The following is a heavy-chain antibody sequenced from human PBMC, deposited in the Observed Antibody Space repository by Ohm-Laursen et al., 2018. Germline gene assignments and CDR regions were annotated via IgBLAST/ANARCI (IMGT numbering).Heavy chain of an antibody. J-gene: IGHJ3*01. V-gene: IGHV4-4*08. CDR3: ASSQSSSWYHAFDV. Sequence: SETLSLTCNVPGGSISGYYWSWIRQPPGKGLEWIGHFYHSGGTNNNPSFKSRVTISIDTSKNQVSLNLNSVTAADTAVYYCASSQSSSWYHAFDVWGQGTMVTVSS. CDR1: GGSISGYY. CDR2: FYHSGGT. D-gene: IGHD6-13*01.